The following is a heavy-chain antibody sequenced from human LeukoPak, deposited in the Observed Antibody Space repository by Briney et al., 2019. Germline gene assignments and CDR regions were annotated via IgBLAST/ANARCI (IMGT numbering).Heavy chain of an antibody. Sequence: GGSLRLSCAASGFTFNSYAMNWVRQAPGKGLEWVSAISGRGGSTYYADYVKGRSTISRDNSKNMLYLQMNSLRAEDTAVYYCAKSMAGYCDSTIDNWGQGTLVTVSS. CDR2: ISGRGGST. D-gene: IGHD2-2*01. CDR1: GFTFNSYA. J-gene: IGHJ4*02. V-gene: IGHV3-23*01. CDR3: AKSMAGYCDSTIDN.